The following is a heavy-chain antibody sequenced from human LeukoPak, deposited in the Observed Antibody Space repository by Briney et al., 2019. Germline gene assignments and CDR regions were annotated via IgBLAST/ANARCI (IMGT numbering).Heavy chain of an antibody. CDR1: GGSLSNYY. Sequence: SETLSLTCTVSGGSLSNYYWSWIRQPPGKALEWFGFVYYTGSTNYNPSLKSRVTISIDTSKNQFSLKLSSVTAADTAVYYCARGYCSGGSCYYPMDVWGQGTTVTVSS. CDR3: ARGYCSGGSCYYPMDV. V-gene: IGHV4-59*01. J-gene: IGHJ6*02. D-gene: IGHD2-15*01. CDR2: VYYTGST.